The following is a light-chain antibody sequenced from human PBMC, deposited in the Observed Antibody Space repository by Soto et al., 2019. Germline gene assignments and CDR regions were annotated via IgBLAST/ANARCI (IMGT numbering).Light chain of an antibody. CDR2: GAS. CDR1: QSVGSN. Sequence: DIVMTQSPDSLAVSLGERATINCKSSQSVGSNLAWYQQKPGQAPRLLIYGASTRATGIPARFSGSGSGTEFTLTISSLQSEDFAVYYCQQYNNWPPKTFGQGTKVE. V-gene: IGKV3-15*01. J-gene: IGKJ1*01. CDR3: QQYNNWPPKT.